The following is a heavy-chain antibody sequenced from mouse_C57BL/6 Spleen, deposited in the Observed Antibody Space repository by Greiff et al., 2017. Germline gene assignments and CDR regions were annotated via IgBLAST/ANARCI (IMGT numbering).Heavy chain of an antibody. Sequence: QVHVKQSGAELVKPGASVKISCKASGYAFSSYWMNWVKQRPGKGLEWIGQIYPGDGDTNYNGKFKGKATLTADKSSSTAYMQLSSLTSEDSAVYFCARSGEGYDGYSWYFDVWGTGTTVTVSS. D-gene: IGHD2-3*01. CDR1: GYAFSSYW. CDR2: IYPGDGDT. V-gene: IGHV1-80*01. J-gene: IGHJ1*03. CDR3: ARSGEGYDGYSWYFDV.